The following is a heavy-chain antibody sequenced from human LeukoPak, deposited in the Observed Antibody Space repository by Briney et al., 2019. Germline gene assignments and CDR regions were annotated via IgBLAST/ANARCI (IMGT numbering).Heavy chain of an antibody. V-gene: IGHV3-30-3*01. CDR2: ISYDGSNK. Sequence: PGGSLRLSCAASGFTFSSYAMHWVRQAPGKGLEWVAVISYDGSNKYYADSVKGRFTISRDNSKNTLYLQMNSLRAEDTAVYYCARGDWLRLIGLMNWGQGTLVTVSS. J-gene: IGHJ4*02. CDR1: GFTFSSYA. D-gene: IGHD5-12*01. CDR3: ARGDWLRLIGLMN.